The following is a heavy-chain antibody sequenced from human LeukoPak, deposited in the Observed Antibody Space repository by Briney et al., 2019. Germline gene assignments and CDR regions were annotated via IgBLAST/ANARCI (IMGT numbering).Heavy chain of an antibody. CDR1: GGSFSGYY. CDR2: INHSGST. Sequence: PSETLSLTCAVYGGSFSGYYWSWIRQPPGEGLEWIGEINHSGSTNYNPSLKSRVTISVDTSKNQFSLKLSSVTAADTAVYYCARDQGGYDFWSGYRDYYYYGMDVWSQGTTVTVSS. J-gene: IGHJ6*02. V-gene: IGHV4-34*01. D-gene: IGHD3-3*01. CDR3: ARDQGGYDFWSGYRDYYYYGMDV.